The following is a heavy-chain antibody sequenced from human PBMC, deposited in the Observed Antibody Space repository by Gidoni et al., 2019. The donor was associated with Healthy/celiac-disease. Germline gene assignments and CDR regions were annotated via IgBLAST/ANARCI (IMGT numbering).Heavy chain of an antibody. V-gene: IGHV3-23*01. D-gene: IGHD2-2*01. J-gene: IGHJ6*03. CDR2: ISGSGGST. Sequence: EVQLLESGGGLVQPGGSLRLSCAASGFTFSSSAMSWVRQAPGKGLEWVAAISGSGGSTYYADSVKGRFTISRDNSKNTLYLQMNSLRAEDTAVYYCAKVWRYCSSTSCFSYMDVWGKGTTVTVSS. CDR1: GFTFSSSA. CDR3: AKVWRYCSSTSCFSYMDV.